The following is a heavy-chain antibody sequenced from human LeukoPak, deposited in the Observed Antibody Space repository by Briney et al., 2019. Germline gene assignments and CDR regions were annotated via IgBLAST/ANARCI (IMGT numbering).Heavy chain of an antibody. Sequence: SETLSLTCAAYGGSFSGYYWSWIRQPPGKGLEWIGEINHSGSTNYNPSLKSRVTISVDTSKNQFSLKLSSVTAADTAVYYCARGRKWIQLWSLDYWGQGTLVTVSS. CDR1: GGSFSGYY. CDR2: INHSGST. D-gene: IGHD5-18*01. J-gene: IGHJ4*02. CDR3: ARGRKWIQLWSLDY. V-gene: IGHV4-34*01.